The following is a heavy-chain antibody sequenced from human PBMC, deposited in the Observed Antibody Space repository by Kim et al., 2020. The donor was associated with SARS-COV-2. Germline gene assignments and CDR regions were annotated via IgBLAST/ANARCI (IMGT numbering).Heavy chain of an antibody. V-gene: IGHV4-4*07. CDR3: ARDGVHGGYDTYYYYGMDV. J-gene: IGHJ6*02. D-gene: IGHD5-12*01. Sequence: SETLSLTCTVSGGSISSYYWSWIRQPAGKGLEWIGRIYTSGSTNYNPSLKSRVTMSVDTSKNQFSLKLSSVTAADTAVYYCARDGVHGGYDTYYYYGMDVWGQGTTVTVSS. CDR1: GGSISSYY. CDR2: IYTSGST.